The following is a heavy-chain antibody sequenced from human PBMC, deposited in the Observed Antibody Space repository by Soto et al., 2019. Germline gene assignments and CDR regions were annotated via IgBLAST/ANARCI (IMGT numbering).Heavy chain of an antibody. J-gene: IGHJ4*02. D-gene: IGHD3-3*01. CDR1: DGSFSDDY. CDR2: INHRGST. CDR3: ARRASVLYYFDY. V-gene: IGHV4-34*01. Sequence: QVQLKQWGAGLLKPSETLSLTCAVYDGSFSDDYWSWIRQPPGKGLEWIGEINHRGSTNYDPSLKSRVTLSIDTSKKQFSLKLSSVTAADTAVYYCARRASVLYYFDYWGQGTLVTVSS.